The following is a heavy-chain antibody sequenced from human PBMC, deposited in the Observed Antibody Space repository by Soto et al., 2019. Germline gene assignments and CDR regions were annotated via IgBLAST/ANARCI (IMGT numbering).Heavy chain of an antibody. CDR1: GFNLRSLW. Sequence: PWGALRISCSAPGFNLRSLWMPWVPPIPGKGLVWVLRINSDGSSTSYADSVKGRFTISRDNAKNTLYLQMNSLRAEDTAVYYCARVDILTGYYLDYWGQGTLVTVSS. CDR3: ARVDILTGYYLDY. D-gene: IGHD3-9*01. V-gene: IGHV3-74*01. CDR2: INSDGSST. J-gene: IGHJ4*02.